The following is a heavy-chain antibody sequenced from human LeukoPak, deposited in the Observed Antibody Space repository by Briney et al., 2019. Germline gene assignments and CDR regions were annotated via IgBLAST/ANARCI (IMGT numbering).Heavy chain of an antibody. D-gene: IGHD3-9*01. Sequence: KAGGSLSLSCAASGFTFSSYSMNWVRQAPGKGLEWVSSISSSSSYIYYADSVKGRFTISRDNAKNSLYLQMNSLSAEDTAVYYCAKYFSYKVLYPWGQGTLVTVSS. CDR3: AKYFSYKVLYP. J-gene: IGHJ5*02. CDR1: GFTFSSYS. V-gene: IGHV3-21*04. CDR2: ISSSSSYI.